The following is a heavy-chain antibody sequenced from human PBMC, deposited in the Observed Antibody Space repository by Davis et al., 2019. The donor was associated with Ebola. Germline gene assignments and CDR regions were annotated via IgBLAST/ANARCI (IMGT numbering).Heavy chain of an antibody. V-gene: IGHV3-30*18. Sequence: GESLKISCAASGFTFSSYGMHWVRQAPGKGLEWVAVISYDGSNKYYADSVKGRFTISRDNSKNTLYLQMNSLRAEDTAVYYCAKSGLGYYYYGMDVWGQGTTVTVSS. J-gene: IGHJ6*02. CDR1: GFTFSSYG. D-gene: IGHD1-26*01. CDR3: AKSGLGYYYYGMDV. CDR2: ISYDGSNK.